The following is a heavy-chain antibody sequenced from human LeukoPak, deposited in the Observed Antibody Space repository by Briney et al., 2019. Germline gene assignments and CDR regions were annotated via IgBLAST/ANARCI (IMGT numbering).Heavy chain of an antibody. D-gene: IGHD1-1*01. V-gene: IGHV4-39*07. CDR3: ARRYNWNDRWD. CDR1: GGSISSTNYY. J-gene: IGHJ4*02. CDR2: IYYSGST. Sequence: KSSETLSLTCTVSGGSISSTNYYWGWIRQPPGKGLEWIGSIYYSGSTYYNPSLKSRLTISLDTSKNQFSLRLCSVTAADTAFYYCARRYNWNDRWDWGQGTLVTVSP.